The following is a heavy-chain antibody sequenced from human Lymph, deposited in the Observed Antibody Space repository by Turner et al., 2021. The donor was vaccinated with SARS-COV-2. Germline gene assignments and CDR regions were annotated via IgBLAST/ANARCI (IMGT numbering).Heavy chain of an antibody. CDR2: ISSSSSYI. V-gene: IGHV3-21*01. CDR1: GFTFSTYS. CDR3: ARDIPTTADYFDY. J-gene: IGHJ4*02. D-gene: IGHD1-26*01. Sequence: EVQLVESGGGLVKPGGSLRLSCAASGFTFSTYSMNWVRQAPGEGLEWMSSISSSSSYINYADSVKGQFTISRDEAKNSLYLQMNSLRAEDTAVYDCARDIPTTADYFDYWGQGTLVTVSS.